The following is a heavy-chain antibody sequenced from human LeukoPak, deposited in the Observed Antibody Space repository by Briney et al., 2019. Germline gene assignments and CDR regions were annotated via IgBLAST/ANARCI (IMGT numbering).Heavy chain of an antibody. CDR2: IYYTGGT. J-gene: IGHJ4*02. CDR1: DYSTSNSNW. CDR3: ARFSGDAWNIIDF. D-gene: IGHD2-15*01. Sequence: PSETLSLTCSVSDYSTSNSNWWGWIRQPPGKGLEWIGNIYYTGGTYYNPSLKSRVTMTVDTSKNQFSLKLSSVAAVDTAMYYCARFSGDAWNIIDFWGQGILVTVSS. V-gene: IGHV4-28*01.